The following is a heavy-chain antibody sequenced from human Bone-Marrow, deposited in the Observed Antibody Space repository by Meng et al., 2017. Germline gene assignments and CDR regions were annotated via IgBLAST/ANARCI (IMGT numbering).Heavy chain of an antibody. J-gene: IGHJ3*02. Sequence: SETLSLTCTVSGGSVSSGSYYWSWIRQPPGKGLEWIGYMYYSGSTNYNPSLKSRVTISVDTSKNQFSLKLSSVTAADAAVYYCARRYVAYCGGGGYSGEAFDIWGQGTMVTVSS. D-gene: IGHD2-21*02. CDR3: ARRYVAYCGGGGYSGEAFDI. CDR2: MYYSGST. V-gene: IGHV4-61*01. CDR1: GGSVSSGSYY.